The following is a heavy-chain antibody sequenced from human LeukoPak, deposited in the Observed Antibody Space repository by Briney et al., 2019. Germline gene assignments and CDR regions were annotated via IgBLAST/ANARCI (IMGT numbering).Heavy chain of an antibody. CDR2: IYYSGST. J-gene: IGHJ4*02. CDR1: GDSISSSAW. D-gene: IGHD3-10*01. Sequence: PSETLSLTCAVSGDSISSSAWWSWVRQPPGRGLEWIGEIYYSGSTNYNPSLKSRVTISVDTSKNQFSLKLSSVTAADTAVYYCARDRDRGEFDYWGQGTLVTVSS. V-gene: IGHV4-4*02. CDR3: ARDRDRGEFDY.